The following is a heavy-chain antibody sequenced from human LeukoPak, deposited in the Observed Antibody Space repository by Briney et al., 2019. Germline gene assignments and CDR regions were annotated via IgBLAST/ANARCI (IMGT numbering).Heavy chain of an antibody. CDR2: MHYSGNA. CDR3: GSLRATGGVGY. CDR1: GGSIRSYY. J-gene: IGHJ4*02. V-gene: IGHV4-59*01. D-gene: IGHD3-10*01. Sequence: SETLSLTCTVSGGSIRSYYWSWIRQPPGKGLEWIGYMHYSGNANYNASLKSRGTMSIDASTNQLSPKLNSVTAPHTALYYCGSLRATGGVGYWGQGTLVTVSS.